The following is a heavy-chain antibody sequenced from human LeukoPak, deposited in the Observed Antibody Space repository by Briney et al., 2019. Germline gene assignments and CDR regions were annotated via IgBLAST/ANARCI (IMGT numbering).Heavy chain of an antibody. D-gene: IGHD6-19*01. Sequence: PGGSLRLSCAASGFTFSSYSMNWVRQAPGRGLEWVSSISSSSSYIYYADSVKGRFTISRDNAKNSLYLQMNSLRAEDTAVYYCASHGQWLGGEDYWGQGTLVTVSS. J-gene: IGHJ4*02. CDR3: ASHGQWLGGEDY. CDR2: ISSSSSYI. V-gene: IGHV3-21*01. CDR1: GFTFSSYS.